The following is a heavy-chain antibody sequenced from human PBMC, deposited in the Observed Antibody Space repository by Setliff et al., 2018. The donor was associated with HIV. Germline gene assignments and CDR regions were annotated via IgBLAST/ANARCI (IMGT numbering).Heavy chain of an antibody. J-gene: IGHJ4*02. V-gene: IGHV3-23*01. CDR2: ILSTGERT. D-gene: IGHD3-22*01. CDR3: AKELAASGLGYFDS. CDR1: GGSISSSN. Sequence: PSETLSLTCAVSGGSISSSNWWSWVRQAPGEGLEWVSAILSTGERTSYADSVKGRFTISRDNSKNTVYLQMNSLRAEDTAEYYCAKELAASGLGYFDSWGRGILVTVSS.